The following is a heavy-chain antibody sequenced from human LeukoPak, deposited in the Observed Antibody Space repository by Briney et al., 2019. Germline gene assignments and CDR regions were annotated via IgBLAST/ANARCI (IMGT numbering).Heavy chain of an antibody. V-gene: IGHV3-33*01. CDR2: IWYDGSNK. D-gene: IGHD1-26*01. CDR3: ARDLGAVGRDWYFDL. Sequence: GGSLRLSCAASGFTFSSYGMHWVRQAPGKGLEWVAVIWYDGSNKYYADSVKGRFTISRDNAKNSLYLQMNTLRAEDTAVYYCARDLGAVGRDWYFDLWGRGTLVTVSS. CDR1: GFTFSSYG. J-gene: IGHJ2*01.